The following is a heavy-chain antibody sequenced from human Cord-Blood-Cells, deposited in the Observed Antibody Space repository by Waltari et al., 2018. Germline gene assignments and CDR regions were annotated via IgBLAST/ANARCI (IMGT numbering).Heavy chain of an antibody. V-gene: IGHV4-34*01. J-gene: IGHJ5*02. D-gene: IGHD2-2*01. CDR2: INHSGST. CDR3: ARRRNIVVVPASNYNWFDP. CDR1: GGSFTGYY. Sequence: QVQLQQWGAGLLKPSETLSLTCAVYGGSFTGYYWSWNRQPPGKGLEWIGEINHSGSTNYNPSLKSRVTISVDTSKNQFSLKLSSVTAADTAVYYCARRRNIVVVPASNYNWFDPWGQGTLVTVSS.